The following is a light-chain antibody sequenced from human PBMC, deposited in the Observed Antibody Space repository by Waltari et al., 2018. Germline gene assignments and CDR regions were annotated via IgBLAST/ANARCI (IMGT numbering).Light chain of an antibody. CDR3: QHYVRLPAT. J-gene: IGKJ1*01. Sequence: EIVLTQSPGTLSLSPGERATLSCRASQSVSRTLAWYKQKPGQAPRLLIYGASTRATGSPGRLSGGGSGTDFRLPSSRLEPEDFAVYYCQHYVRLPATFGQGTKVEIK. V-gene: IGKV3-20*01. CDR1: QSVSRT. CDR2: GAS.